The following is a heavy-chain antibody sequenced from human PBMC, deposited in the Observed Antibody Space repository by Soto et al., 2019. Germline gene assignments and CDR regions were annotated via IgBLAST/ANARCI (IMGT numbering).Heavy chain of an antibody. CDR3: ARGKGMEENYYYYGMDI. J-gene: IGHJ6*02. CDR2: INGGTGQT. V-gene: IGHV1-3*01. Sequence: VASVKVSCKXSGYTFSTYAMHWVRQAPGQSLEWMGWINGGTGQTRYSQRFQDRVTITRDTSAKTTYMDLTSLRSEDTAVYYCARGKGMEENYYYYGMDIWGQGTTVTVSS. D-gene: IGHD1-1*01. CDR1: GYTFSTYA.